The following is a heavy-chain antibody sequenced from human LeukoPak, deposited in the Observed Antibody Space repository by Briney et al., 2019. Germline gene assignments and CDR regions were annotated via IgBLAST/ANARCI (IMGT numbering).Heavy chain of an antibody. CDR2: ISASGGRT. D-gene: IGHD3-22*01. CDR3: ARDSAITMNYYYMDV. CDR1: RFTFSNYA. J-gene: IGHJ6*03. V-gene: IGHV3-23*01. Sequence: GGSLRLSCAASRFTFSNYAMSWVRQAPGKGLEWVSTISASGGRTYYADSVQGRFTISRDNSKNTLFLQMNSLRGEDTAVYYCARDSAITMNYYYMDVWGKGTTVTVSS.